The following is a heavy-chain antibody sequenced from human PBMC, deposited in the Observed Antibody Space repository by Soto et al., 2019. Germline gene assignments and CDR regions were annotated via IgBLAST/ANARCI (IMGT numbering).Heavy chain of an antibody. CDR1: DFPFTNTR. Sequence: GGSLRLSFEAPDFPFTNTRTNWFRQAPGKGLEWVGRIKSRSDGGTADYAAPAKGRFIISRDDSKNMFFLQMNSLQIEDTAVYYCTTDKNGYNPRDPEYWGQGP. J-gene: IGHJ4*02. V-gene: IGHV3-15*07. CDR3: TTDKNGYNPRDPEY. D-gene: IGHD5-12*01. CDR2: IKSRSDGGTA.